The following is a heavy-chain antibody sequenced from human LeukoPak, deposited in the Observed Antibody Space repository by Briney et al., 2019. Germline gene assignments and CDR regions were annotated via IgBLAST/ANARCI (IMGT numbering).Heavy chain of an antibody. CDR1: GFTFSSYA. CDR3: AKDPPSIAARHYYYYYMDV. D-gene: IGHD6-6*01. V-gene: IGHV3-23*01. J-gene: IGHJ6*03. CDR2: VSGSGGGT. Sequence: GGSLKLSCAASGFTFSSYAMSWVRQAPGKGLEWVSGVSGSGGGTYYADSVKGRFTISRDNSKNTLYLQMNSLRAEDTAVYYCAKDPPSIAARHYYYYYMDVWGKGTTVTVSS.